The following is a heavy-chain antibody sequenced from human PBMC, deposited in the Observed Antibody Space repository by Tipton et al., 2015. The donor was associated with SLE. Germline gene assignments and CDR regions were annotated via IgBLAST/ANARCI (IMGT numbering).Heavy chain of an antibody. CDR1: GFTFSSYG. D-gene: IGHD3-22*01. J-gene: IGHJ4*02. CDR3: ARDSNYYDSSGYSDY. V-gene: IGHV3-33*01. CDR2: IWYDGSNK. Sequence: SLRLSCAASGFTFSSYGMHWVRQAPGKGLEWVAVIWYDGSNKYYVDSVKGRFTISRDNSKNTLYLQMNSLRAEDTAVYYCARDSNYYDSSGYSDYWGQETLVTVSS.